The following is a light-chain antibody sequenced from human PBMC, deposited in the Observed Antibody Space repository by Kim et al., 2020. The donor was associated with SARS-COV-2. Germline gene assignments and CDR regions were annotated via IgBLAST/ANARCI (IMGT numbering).Light chain of an antibody. CDR3: SSYAGYGLGV. CDR1: NSDVGSYNL. J-gene: IGLJ3*02. CDR2: EVN. Sequence: QSALTQPASVSGSPGQSVTISCTGTNSDVGSYNLVSWFQQHPAKAPKLIIYEVNKRPSGVSDRFSGSKSGSTASLTISGLQAEDESDYYCSSYAGYGLGVFGGGTQLTVL. V-gene: IGLV2-23*02.